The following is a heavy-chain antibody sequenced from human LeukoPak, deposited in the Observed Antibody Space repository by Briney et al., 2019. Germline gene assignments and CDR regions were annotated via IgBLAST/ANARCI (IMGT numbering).Heavy chain of an antibody. CDR2: IKQDGSEK. Sequence: PGGSLRLSCAASGFTFSSYWTSWVRQAPGKGLEWVANIKQDGSEKYYVDSVKGRFTISRDNAKNSLYLQMNSLRAEDTAVYYCARAPVGDGYNYDYWGQGTLVTVSS. CDR1: GFTFSSYW. V-gene: IGHV3-7*01. D-gene: IGHD5-24*01. CDR3: ARAPVGDGYNYDY. J-gene: IGHJ4*02.